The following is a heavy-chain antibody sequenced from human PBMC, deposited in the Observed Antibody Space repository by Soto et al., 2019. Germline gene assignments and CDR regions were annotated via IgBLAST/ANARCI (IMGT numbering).Heavy chain of an antibody. D-gene: IGHD3-3*01. CDR3: AKDYDFWSGYYTGIDY. CDR1: GFTFSSYA. J-gene: IGHJ4*02. V-gene: IGHV3-23*01. Sequence: GGSLRLSCAASGFTFSSYAMSWVRQAPGKGLEWVSGIDSSGGSTHYTDSVKGRFTISRDNSKNTLYLQMTSLRDEDTAVYYCAKDYDFWSGYYTGIDYWGQGTLVTVSS. CDR2: IDSSGGST.